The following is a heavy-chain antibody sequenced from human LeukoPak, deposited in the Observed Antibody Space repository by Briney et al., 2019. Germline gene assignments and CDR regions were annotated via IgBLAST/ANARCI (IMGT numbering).Heavy chain of an antibody. Sequence: PGGSLRLSCAASGFTFSSYAMSWVRQAPGKGLEWVSGISGSGGSTYYADSVKGRFTISRDNSKNTLHLQMNSLRAEDTAVYYCAKSGILAYCGGDCYYYFDYWGQGTLVTVSS. D-gene: IGHD2-21*02. CDR3: AKSGILAYCGGDCYYYFDY. V-gene: IGHV3-23*01. CDR2: ISGSGGST. J-gene: IGHJ4*02. CDR1: GFTFSSYA.